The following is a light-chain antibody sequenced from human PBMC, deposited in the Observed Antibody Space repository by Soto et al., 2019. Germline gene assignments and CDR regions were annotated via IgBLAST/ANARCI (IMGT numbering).Light chain of an antibody. CDR2: EVS. Sequence: QSALTQPASVSGSPGQSITISCTGTSXDVGGYDYVSWYQLHPGKAPKLMVFEVSNRPSGVSYRFSGSKSGNTASLTISGLQTEDEADYFCFSFTTDWTHVFGTGTKVTVL. CDR1: SXDVGGYDY. CDR3: FSFTTDWTHV. J-gene: IGLJ1*01. V-gene: IGLV2-14*01.